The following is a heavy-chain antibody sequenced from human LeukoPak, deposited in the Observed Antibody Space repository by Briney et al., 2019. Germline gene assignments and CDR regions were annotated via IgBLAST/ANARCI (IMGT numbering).Heavy chain of an antibody. CDR2: MSYDGSNK. CDR3: AKAHSSGWYYFDY. CDR1: GFTFSSYA. V-gene: IGHV3-30-3*01. J-gene: IGHJ4*02. D-gene: IGHD6-19*01. Sequence: PGGSLRLSCAASGFTFSSYAMHWVRQAPGKGLEWVAVMSYDGSNKYYADSVKGRFTISRDNSKNTLYLQMNSLRAEDTAVYYCAKAHSSGWYYFDYWGQGTLVTVSS.